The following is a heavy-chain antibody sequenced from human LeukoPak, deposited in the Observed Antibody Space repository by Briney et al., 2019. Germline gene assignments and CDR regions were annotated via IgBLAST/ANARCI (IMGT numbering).Heavy chain of an antibody. J-gene: IGHJ4*02. D-gene: IGHD3-10*01. Sequence: PGGSLRLSCAASGFTLSSYSMNWVRQAPGKGLEWVSYISSRSSTIYYADSVKGRFTIPRDNAKNSLYLQMNSLRAEDTAVYYCARVRITMVRGVISYYFDYWGQGTLVTVSS. CDR2: ISSRSSTI. CDR1: GFTLSSYS. V-gene: IGHV3-48*01. CDR3: ARVRITMVRGVISYYFDY.